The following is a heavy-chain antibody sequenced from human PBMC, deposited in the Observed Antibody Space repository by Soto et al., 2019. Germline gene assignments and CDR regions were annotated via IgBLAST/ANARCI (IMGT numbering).Heavy chain of an antibody. J-gene: IGHJ4*02. D-gene: IGHD6-13*01. CDR2: IYHRGST. Sequence: SETLSLTWAVSSGSVSSGGYSWSWIRQPPEKGLEWLGYIYHRGSTYYNPSLKRRVTISVDRSKNQFSLKLSSVTAADMAVYYCARLAAAGSFDYWGQGTLVTVAS. V-gene: IGHV4-30-2*01. CDR3: ARLAAAGSFDY. CDR1: SGSVSSGGYS.